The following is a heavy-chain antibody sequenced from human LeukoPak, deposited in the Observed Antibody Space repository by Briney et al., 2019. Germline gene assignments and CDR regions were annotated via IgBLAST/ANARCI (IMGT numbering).Heavy chain of an antibody. D-gene: IGHD2-15*01. J-gene: IGHJ4*02. CDR3: ARGYCSGGSRYYFDY. Sequence: GASVKVSCKASGYTFTSYGISWVRQAPGQGLEWMGWISAYNGNTNYAQKLQGRVTMTTDTSTSTAYMELRSLRSDDTAVYYCARGYCSGGSRYYFDYWGQGTLVTVSS. V-gene: IGHV1-18*01. CDR2: ISAYNGNT. CDR1: GYTFTSYG.